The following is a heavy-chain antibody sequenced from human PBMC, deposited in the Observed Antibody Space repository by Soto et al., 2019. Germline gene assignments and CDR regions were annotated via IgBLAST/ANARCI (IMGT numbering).Heavy chain of an antibody. J-gene: IGHJ4*02. CDR1: GGTFRGYA. D-gene: IGHD3-22*01. V-gene: IGHV1-69*01. CDR3: ARGYDVNSELDY. CDR2: ILPTSVTP. Sequence: QVQLVQSGAEVKKPGSSVKVSCQASGGTFRGYAISWVRQAPGQGLEWLGGILPTSVTPNYAQKFQGRVTLTADESTNTAFSELRSLRSADTAVYYCARGYDVNSELDYWGQGTLVTVSS.